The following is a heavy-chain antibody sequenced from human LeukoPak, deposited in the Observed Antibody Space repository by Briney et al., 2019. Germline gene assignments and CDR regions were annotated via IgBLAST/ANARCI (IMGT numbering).Heavy chain of an antibody. Sequence: ASVKVSCKASGYSFTSHYMHWVRQAPGQGLEWMGLINPSGSSTLYAQKFQGRVTMTRDMSTTTDYMELSSLRSEDTAVYCCARDNSVGDIAWWFDPWGQGTLVTVSS. J-gene: IGHJ5*02. CDR3: ARDNSVGDIAWWFDP. V-gene: IGHV1-46*01. CDR1: GYSFTSHY. CDR2: INPSGSST. D-gene: IGHD3-16*02.